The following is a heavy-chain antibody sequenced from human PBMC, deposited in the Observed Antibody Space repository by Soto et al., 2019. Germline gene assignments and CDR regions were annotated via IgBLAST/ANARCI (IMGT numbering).Heavy chain of an antibody. CDR2: IKSKTDGGTT. Sequence: GGSLRLSCAASGFTFSNAWMSWVRQAPGKGLEWVGRIKSKTDGGTTDYAAPVKGRFTISRDDSKNTLYLQMNSLKTEDTAVYYCTTYYYGSGSYYRPFDYWGQGTLVTVSS. CDR3: TTYYYGSGSYYRPFDY. D-gene: IGHD3-10*01. V-gene: IGHV3-15*01. CDR1: GFTFSNAW. J-gene: IGHJ4*02.